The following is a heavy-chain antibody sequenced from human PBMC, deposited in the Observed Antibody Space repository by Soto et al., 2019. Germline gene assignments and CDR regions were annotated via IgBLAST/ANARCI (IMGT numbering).Heavy chain of an antibody. CDR1: GFSFNTYA. J-gene: IGHJ4*02. CDR2: ISSSSSRI. V-gene: IGHV3-48*04. Sequence: EVQLVESGGGLIQPGGSLRLSCAASGFSFNTYAMNWVRQAPGKGLEWISYISSSSSRIYYADSVKGRFTLSRDNAKNSLYLQMNSLRAEDTAVYYCASDPGMAAARMDYWGQGTLVTVSS. D-gene: IGHD6-25*01. CDR3: ASDPGMAAARMDY.